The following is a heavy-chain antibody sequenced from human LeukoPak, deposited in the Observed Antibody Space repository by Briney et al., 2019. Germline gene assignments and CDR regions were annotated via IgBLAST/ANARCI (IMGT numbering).Heavy chain of an antibody. J-gene: IGHJ4*02. Sequence: ASVNVSCKASGYTFTSYYMHWVRQAPGQGLEWMGIINPSGGSTSYAQKFQGRVTMTRDTSTSTVYMELSSLRSEDTAVYYCARDLRYFDWLLNFDYWGQGTLVTVSS. D-gene: IGHD3-9*01. CDR1: GYTFTSYY. V-gene: IGHV1-46*01. CDR3: ARDLRYFDWLLNFDY. CDR2: INPSGGST.